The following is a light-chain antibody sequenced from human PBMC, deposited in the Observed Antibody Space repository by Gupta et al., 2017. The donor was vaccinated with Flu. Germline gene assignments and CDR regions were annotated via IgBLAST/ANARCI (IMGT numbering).Light chain of an antibody. CDR2: RSN. CDR3: SALDSIRTTQL. CDR1: SNNVGNLG. Sequence: QAGLPQPPSVSKGLRQTATLTCTGNSNNVGNLGATCLQQHQDPPPTLVAYRSNDRPSGISERFSASRSGNTASVTMTGLQPEDEADYYCSALDSIRTTQLFGGGTRLTVL. J-gene: IGLJ3*02. V-gene: IGLV10-54*02.